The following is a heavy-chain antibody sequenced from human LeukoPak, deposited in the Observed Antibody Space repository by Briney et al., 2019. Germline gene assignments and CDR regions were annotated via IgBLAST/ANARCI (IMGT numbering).Heavy chain of an antibody. J-gene: IGHJ3*02. CDR2: ISSSSYI. V-gene: IGHV3-21*01. Sequence: GGSLRLSCAASGFTFSSYSMNWVRQAPGKGLEWVSSISSSSYIYYADSVKGRFTISRDNAKNSLYLQMNSLRAEDTAVYYCARWAKGDAFDIWGQGTMVTVSS. CDR1: GFTFSSYS. CDR3: ARWAKGDAFDI.